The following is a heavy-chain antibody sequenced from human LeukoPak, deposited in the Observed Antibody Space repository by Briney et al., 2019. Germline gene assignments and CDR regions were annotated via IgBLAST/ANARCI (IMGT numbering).Heavy chain of an antibody. Sequence: GGSLRLSCAASGFTFSSYWMHWVRQAPGKGLVWVSRINSDGSSTSYADSVKGRFTISRDNAKNTLYLHMNSLRAEDTAVYYCAKEVVDVVPAATLDYWGQGTLVTVSS. V-gene: IGHV3-74*01. CDR2: INSDGSST. D-gene: IGHD2-2*01. CDR1: GFTFSSYW. J-gene: IGHJ4*02. CDR3: AKEVVDVVPAATLDY.